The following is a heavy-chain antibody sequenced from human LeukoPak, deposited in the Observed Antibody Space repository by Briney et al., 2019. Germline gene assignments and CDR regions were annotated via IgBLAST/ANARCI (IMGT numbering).Heavy chain of an antibody. CDR2: INPSGGST. D-gene: IGHD6-6*01. Sequence: ASEMVSCKASGYTFTSYYMHWVRQAPGQGLEWMGIINPSGGSTSYAQKFQGRVTMTRDTSTSTVYMELSSLRSEDTAVYYCARDGPRIAALGEDFDYWGQGTLVTVS. CDR3: ARDGPRIAALGEDFDY. J-gene: IGHJ4*02. CDR1: GYTFTSYY. V-gene: IGHV1-46*01.